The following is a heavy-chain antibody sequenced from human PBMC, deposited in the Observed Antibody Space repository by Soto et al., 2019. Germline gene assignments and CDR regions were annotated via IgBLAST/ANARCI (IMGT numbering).Heavy chain of an antibody. J-gene: IGHJ4*02. V-gene: IGHV6-1*01. CDR2: TYYRSNWRH. CDR1: GDSVSSNTAA. CDR3: ARCVACSGFDL. Sequence: SQTLSLTCAISGDSVSSNTAAWNWIRSSPSRGLEWLGRTYYRSNWRHDYAVSVKSRITVNPDTSKNHFSLQLNSVTPDDTAVYYCARCVACSGFDLWGQGTLVTVSS. D-gene: IGHD6-19*01.